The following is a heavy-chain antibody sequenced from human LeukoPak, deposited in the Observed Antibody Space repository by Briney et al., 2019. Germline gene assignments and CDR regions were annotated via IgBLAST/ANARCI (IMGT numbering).Heavy chain of an antibody. CDR3: AKGPGLGAGKRYLDL. J-gene: IGHJ2*01. CDR1: GFMFNDYA. Sequence: PGGSLRLSCAPSGFMFNDYALHWVRQAPGKGLEWVSSISWNSGNMYYVDSVKGRFTISRDNAKNSLSLQMNSLKPEDTALYYCAKGPGLGAGKRYLDLWAVAPWSLSPQ. D-gene: IGHD6-13*01. CDR2: ISWNSGNM. V-gene: IGHV3-9*01.